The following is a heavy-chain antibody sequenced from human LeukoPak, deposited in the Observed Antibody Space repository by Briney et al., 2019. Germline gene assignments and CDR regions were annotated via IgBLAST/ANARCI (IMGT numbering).Heavy chain of an antibody. CDR3: ARGRYYLEY. CDR2: VSYDGRIE. D-gene: IGHD3-10*01. V-gene: IGHV3-30*04. J-gene: IGHJ4*02. Sequence: GGSLRLSCAASGFTFSTYNMHWVRQAPGKGLEWVAVVSYDGRIEYHADSVRGRFTISRDNSKNTLYLQTNSLRAEDTAVYYCARGRYYLEYWGQGTLVTVSS. CDR1: GFTFSTYN.